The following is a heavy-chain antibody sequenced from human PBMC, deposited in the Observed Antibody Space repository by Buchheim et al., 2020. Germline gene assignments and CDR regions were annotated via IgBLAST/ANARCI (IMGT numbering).Heavy chain of an antibody. CDR1: GFTFSNAW. CDR2: IKSQSNGGTT. Sequence: EVQLEESGGDLVKPGGSLRLSCAASGFTFSNAWMTWVRQAPGKGLEWVGRIKSQSNGGTTDYAARVKGRFTMSSDDSKDKLYLQMNSLNTEDTAIYYCIRNRLAGTGEDSWGQGTL. V-gene: IGHV3-15*01. D-gene: IGHD1-1*01. J-gene: IGHJ4*02. CDR3: IRNRLAGTGEDS.